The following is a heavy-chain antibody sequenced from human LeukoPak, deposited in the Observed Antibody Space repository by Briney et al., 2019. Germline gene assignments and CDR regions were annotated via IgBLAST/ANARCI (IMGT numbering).Heavy chain of an antibody. D-gene: IGHD4-17*01. CDR2: IYPGDSDT. V-gene: IGHV5-51*01. Sequence: GESLKISCKGSGYSFTSYWISWVRQMPGKGLEWMGIIYPGDSDTRYSPSFQGQVTISADKSISTAYLQWSSLKASDTAMYYCARGTVTTTGYNWFDPWGQGTLVTVSS. CDR3: ARGTVTTTGYNWFDP. CDR1: GYSFTSYW. J-gene: IGHJ5*02.